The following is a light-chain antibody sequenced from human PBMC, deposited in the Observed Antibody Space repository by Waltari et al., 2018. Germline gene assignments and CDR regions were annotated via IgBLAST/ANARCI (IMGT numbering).Light chain of an antibody. Sequence: QSVLTQPPSASGTPGQRVTISCSGSSSNIGSNTVNWDQQPPGTAPKLPVSSNNHRPSGVPDRCSGSKSGNSASLAISGLQSEDEADYYCAAWDDSLNGRYVFGTGTKVNVL. V-gene: IGLV1-44*01. CDR1: SSNIGSNT. J-gene: IGLJ1*01. CDR2: SNN. CDR3: AAWDDSLNGRYV.